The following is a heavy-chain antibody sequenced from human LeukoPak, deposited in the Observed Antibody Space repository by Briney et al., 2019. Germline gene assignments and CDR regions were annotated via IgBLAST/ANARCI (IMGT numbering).Heavy chain of an antibody. CDR1: GFTFSSYA. J-gene: IGHJ4*02. CDR3: ARESYYDSSGYYEEYYFDY. Sequence: PGGSLRLSCAASGFTFSSYAMSWVRQAPGKGLEWVSSISSSSSYIYYADSVKGRFTISRDNAKNSLYLQMNSLRAEDTAVYYCARESYYDSSGYYEEYYFDYWGQGTLVTVSS. V-gene: IGHV3-21*01. CDR2: ISSSSSYI. D-gene: IGHD3-22*01.